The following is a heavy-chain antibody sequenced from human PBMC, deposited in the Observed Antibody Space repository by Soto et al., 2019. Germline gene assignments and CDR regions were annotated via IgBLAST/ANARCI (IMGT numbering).Heavy chain of an antibody. CDR2: MSDDGTKQ. CDR3: AKEYGSTWIDH. Sequence: QVQLVESGGGVFQPWRSLRLSCAASGFPFSTYGMHWVRQAPGKGLEWVAAMSDDGTKQYYVDSVKGRFTISRDNSRNTLFLQLNSLRDEDTAVYYCAKEYGSTWIDHWGQGTPVTVSS. V-gene: IGHV3-30*18. D-gene: IGHD6-13*01. CDR1: GFPFSTYG. J-gene: IGHJ4*02.